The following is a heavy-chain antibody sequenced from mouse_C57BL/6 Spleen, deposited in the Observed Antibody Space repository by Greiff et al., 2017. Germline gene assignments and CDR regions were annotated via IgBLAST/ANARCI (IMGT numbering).Heavy chain of an antibody. J-gene: IGHJ3*01. CDR1: GYTFTDSE. D-gene: IGHD3-2*02. CDR2: IDPETGGT. Sequence: QVQLKESGAELVRPGASVTLSCKASGYTFTDSEMHWVKQTPVHGLEWIGAIDPETGGTAYNQKFKGKAILTADKSSSTAYMELRILTSEDSAVYYCTRSGRPRTWFAYWGQGTLVTVSA. V-gene: IGHV1-15*01. CDR3: TRSGRPRTWFAY.